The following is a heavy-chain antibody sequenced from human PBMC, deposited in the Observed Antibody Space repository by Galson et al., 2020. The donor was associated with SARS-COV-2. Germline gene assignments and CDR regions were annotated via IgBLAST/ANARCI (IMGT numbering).Heavy chain of an antibody. CDR1: ELTFRSYG. CDR3: ARDLFWGGVVVPAASAGMDV. D-gene: IGHD2-2*01. J-gene: IGHJ6*02. V-gene: IGHV3-33*01. CDR2: KWYVGSNK. Sequence: TGGSLRPSCPAPELTFRSYGMPWVRQAPGKGLDWVAVKWYVGSNKNYADSVKGRLTISRDNSETTLYLQMNSLRAEGTAVYYCARDLFWGGVVVPAASAGMDVWGQGTTVTVSS.